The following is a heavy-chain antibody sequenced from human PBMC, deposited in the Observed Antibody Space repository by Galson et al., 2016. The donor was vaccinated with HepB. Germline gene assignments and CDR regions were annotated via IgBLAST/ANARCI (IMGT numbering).Heavy chain of an antibody. V-gene: IGHV1-18*04. D-gene: IGHD3-3*01. J-gene: IGHJ5*01. CDR2: ISPYNGNT. CDR3: ARILTFDFWSGHGDSKWFDS. Sequence: SVKVSCKASGYTFSDYSLAWVRQAPGQGLQWMGWISPYNGNTNFAQNLRDRVTMTTDTSTNTAYMELRSLRSDDTAVYYCARILTFDFWSGHGDSKWFDSWGQGTLVTVSS. CDR1: GYTFSDYS.